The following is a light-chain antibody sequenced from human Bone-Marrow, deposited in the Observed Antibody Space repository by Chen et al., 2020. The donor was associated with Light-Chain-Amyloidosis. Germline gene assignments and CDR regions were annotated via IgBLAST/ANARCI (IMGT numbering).Light chain of an antibody. J-gene: IGLJ3*02. CDR2: DDS. V-gene: IGLV3-21*02. Sequence: SYVLTQPSSVSVAPGPTATIACGGNNIGSTSVHWYQQTPGQAPLLVVYDDSDRPSGIPERLSGSNSGNTATLTISRVEAGDEADYYCQVWDRSSDRPAFGGGTKLTVL. CDR1: NIGSTS. CDR3: QVWDRSSDRPA.